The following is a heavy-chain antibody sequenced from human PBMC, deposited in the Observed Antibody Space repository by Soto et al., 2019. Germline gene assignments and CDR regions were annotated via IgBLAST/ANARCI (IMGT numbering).Heavy chain of an antibody. J-gene: IGHJ5*02. V-gene: IGHV1-69*08. CDR1: GGTFSSYT. CDR3: AREEGSGCSPNTYNWFDP. CDR2: ILPILGIA. D-gene: IGHD6-19*01. Sequence: QVQLVQSGAEVKKPGSSVKVSCKASGGTFSSYTISWVRQAPGQGLEWMGRILPILGIANYAQKFQGRVTITADNSTSTAYMELSSLRSEDTAVYYCAREEGSGCSPNTYNWFDPWGQGTLVTVSS.